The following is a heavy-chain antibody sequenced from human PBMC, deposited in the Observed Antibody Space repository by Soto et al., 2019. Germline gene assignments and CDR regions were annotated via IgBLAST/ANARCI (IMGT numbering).Heavy chain of an antibody. CDR3: AGEIASGY. V-gene: IGHV3-30*03. Sequence: QVQLVESGGGVVQPGTSLRLSCVASGFTFSTSGMHWVRQAPGKGLEWVAVISRDGSVEYYADSVKGRFTISRDTSKNTLYLQMISLRAEDTAVYYCAGEIASGYWGQGTLVTVSS. D-gene: IGHD2-21*01. CDR1: GFTFSTSG. CDR2: ISRDGSVE. J-gene: IGHJ4*02.